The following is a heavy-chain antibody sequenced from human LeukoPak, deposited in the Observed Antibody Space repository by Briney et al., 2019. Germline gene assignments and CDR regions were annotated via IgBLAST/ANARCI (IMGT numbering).Heavy chain of an antibody. CDR1: GYTFTSCG. CDR2: ISANDGNT. Sequence: ASVKVSCKASGYTFTSCGISWVRQAPGQGLEWMGWISANDGNTDYPQKLQGRVTMTTDTSTSTAYMELSSLRSEDTAVYYCARVLKDDSSGYYYLDYYYYGMDVWGQGTTVTVSS. J-gene: IGHJ6*02. D-gene: IGHD3-22*01. V-gene: IGHV1-18*01. CDR3: ARVLKDDSSGYYYLDYYYYGMDV.